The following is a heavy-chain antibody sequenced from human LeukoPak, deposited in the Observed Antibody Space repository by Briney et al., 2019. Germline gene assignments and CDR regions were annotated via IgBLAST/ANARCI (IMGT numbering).Heavy chain of an antibody. CDR2: IYPGDSDT. D-gene: IGHD2-15*01. V-gene: IGHV5-51*01. Sequence: GESLQISCKGSGYSFTSYWIGWVRQMPGKGLEWMGIIYPGDSDTRYSPSFQGQVTISADKSISTAYLQWSSLKASDTAMYYCATQGYCSGGSCYGFRGRYFDYWGQGTLVTVSS. CDR1: GYSFTSYW. CDR3: ATQGYCSGGSCYGFRGRYFDY. J-gene: IGHJ4*02.